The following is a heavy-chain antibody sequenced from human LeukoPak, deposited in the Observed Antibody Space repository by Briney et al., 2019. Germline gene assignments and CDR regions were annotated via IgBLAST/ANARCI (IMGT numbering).Heavy chain of an antibody. J-gene: IGHJ6*03. D-gene: IGHD1-26*01. V-gene: IGHV3-21*01. CDR3: ARDPSSGGYGAYYYYYMDV. CDR1: GFIFSTYN. Sequence: GGSLRLSCSASGFIFSTYNMNWVRQAPGKALEWVSSITSSSSRTFYADSVKGRYTISRDNAKNSLYLQMDSLRAEDTAVYYCARDPSSGGYGAYYYYYMDVWGKGTTVTVSS. CDR2: ITSSSSRT.